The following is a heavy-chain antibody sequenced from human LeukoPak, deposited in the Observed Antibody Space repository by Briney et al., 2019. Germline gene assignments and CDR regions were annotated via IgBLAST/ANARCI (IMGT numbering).Heavy chain of an antibody. D-gene: IGHD1-26*01. Sequence: GGSLRLSCVASGFTFSSHWMSWVRQAPGKGLEWVAFIKQDGSEKYYVDSVKGRFTISRDNAKNSLYLQMNSLRAEDTAVYYCARLTVGATKDYWGQGTLVTVSS. J-gene: IGHJ4*02. V-gene: IGHV3-7*01. CDR2: IKQDGSEK. CDR1: GFTFSSHW. CDR3: ARLTVGATKDY.